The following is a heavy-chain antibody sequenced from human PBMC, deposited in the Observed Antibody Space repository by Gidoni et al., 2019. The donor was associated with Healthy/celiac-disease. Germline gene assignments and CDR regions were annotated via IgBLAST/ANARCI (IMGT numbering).Heavy chain of an antibody. V-gene: IGHV3-30*18. D-gene: IGHD3-10*01. Sequence: QVQLVESGGGVVQPGRSLRLSCAASGFTFSSYGMHWVREAPGKGLEWVAVISYDGSNKYYADSVKGRFTISRDNSKNTLYLQMNSLRAEDTAVYYCAKDHSRIYGSGSYYYFDYWGQGTLVTVSS. CDR1: GFTFSSYG. CDR3: AKDHSRIYGSGSYYYFDY. CDR2: ISYDGSNK. J-gene: IGHJ4*02.